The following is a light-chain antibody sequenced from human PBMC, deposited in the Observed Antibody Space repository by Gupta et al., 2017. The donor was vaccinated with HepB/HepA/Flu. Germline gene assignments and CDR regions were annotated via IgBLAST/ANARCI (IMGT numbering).Light chain of an antibody. V-gene: IGLV2-14*03. CDR3: SSYTSSSTPVV. J-gene: IGLJ2*01. Sequence: SALTPPASVSGSPGQSITISCTGTSSDVGGYNYVSWYQQHPGKAPKLMIYDVSNRPSGVSNRFSGSKSGNTASLTISGLQAEEEADYYCSSYTSSSTPVVFGGGTKLTVL. CDR1: SSDVGGYNY. CDR2: DVS.